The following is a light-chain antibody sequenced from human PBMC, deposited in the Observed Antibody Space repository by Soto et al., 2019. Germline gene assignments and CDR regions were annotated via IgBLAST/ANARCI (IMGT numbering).Light chain of an antibody. Sequence: QSVLTQPPSVSGAPGQRVTNSCTGSRFNIGAGYDVHWYQQLPGTAPKLLIYGNSNRPSGVPDRFSGSKSGTSASLAITGLQAEDEADYYCQSYDSSLSGFWVFGGGTKLTVL. V-gene: IGLV1-40*01. CDR3: QSYDSSLSGFWV. J-gene: IGLJ3*02. CDR1: RFNIGAGYD. CDR2: GNS.